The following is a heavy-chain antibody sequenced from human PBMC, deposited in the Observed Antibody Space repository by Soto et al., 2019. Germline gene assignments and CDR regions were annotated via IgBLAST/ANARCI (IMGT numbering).Heavy chain of an antibody. Sequence: QVQLQESGPGLVKPSETLSLSCTVSGASITRDYWTWIRQPPGKRLEWIGYISYNTINPDPTNYNPSLKSRVTISGDASKSQFALNLTPVTASDTAVYYCAKGGHSGYDLGPEYLAIWGQGKQVTVSS. CDR2: ISYNTINPDPT. CDR3: AKGGHSGYDLGPEYLAI. D-gene: IGHD5-12*01. V-gene: IGHV4-59*01. J-gene: IGHJ4*02. CDR1: GASITRDY.